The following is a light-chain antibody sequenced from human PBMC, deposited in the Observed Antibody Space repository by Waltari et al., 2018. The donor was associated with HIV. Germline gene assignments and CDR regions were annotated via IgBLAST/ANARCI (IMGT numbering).Light chain of an antibody. V-gene: IGKV4-1*01. Sequence: DIVMTQSPHSLALSLGERATIHCKSSQSIFYSSKNANFLAWYQQKPGQSPKLLISWASTRASGVPDRFSGSGSRTDFTLSISSLQSEDVAVYFCQQYYSTPPTFGQGTRVEIK. CDR3: QQYYSTPPT. CDR2: WAS. J-gene: IGKJ1*01. CDR1: QSIFYSSKNANF.